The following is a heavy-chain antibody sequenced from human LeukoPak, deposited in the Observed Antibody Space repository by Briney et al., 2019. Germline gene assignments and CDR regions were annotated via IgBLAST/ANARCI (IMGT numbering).Heavy chain of an antibody. Sequence: GGSLRLSCAASGFTFSSYWMSWVRQAPGKGLGWVANIKQDGSEKYYVDSVKGRFTISRDNAKNSLYLQMNSLRAEDTAVYYCARGPYYYDSSGYSLLGYWGQGTLVTVSS. D-gene: IGHD3-22*01. J-gene: IGHJ4*02. CDR1: GFTFSSYW. CDR3: ARGPYYYDSSGYSLLGY. V-gene: IGHV3-7*01. CDR2: IKQDGSEK.